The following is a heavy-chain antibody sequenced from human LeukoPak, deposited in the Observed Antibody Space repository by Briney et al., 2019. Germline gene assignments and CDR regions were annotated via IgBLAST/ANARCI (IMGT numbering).Heavy chain of an antibody. CDR2: IYYAGRT. CDR1: GDSINGFY. D-gene: IGHD3-3*01. J-gene: IGHJ6*02. V-gene: IGHV4-59*08. Sequence: SETLSLTCTVSGDSINGFYWSWIRQPPGKGLEWVAYIYYAGRTTYNPSLKSRVTISVDTSKNQFSLKLTSLTAADTALYYCARQGRFSYFGMDVWGQGTTVTVSS. CDR3: ARQGRFSYFGMDV.